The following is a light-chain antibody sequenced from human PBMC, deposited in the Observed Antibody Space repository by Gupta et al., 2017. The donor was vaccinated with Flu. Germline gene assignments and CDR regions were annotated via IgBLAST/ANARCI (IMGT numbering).Light chain of an antibody. V-gene: IGKV3-15*01. Sequence: GERTSLFCRASQNVGSNLAWYRQKPGQAPSLLISDTSTGAPCVPARLSGSGSGSEFTLTISSLQSEDCAVYYCQQYNSWPFTLGGGTRVEIK. J-gene: IGKJ4*01. CDR3: QQYNSWPFT. CDR2: DTS. CDR1: QNVGSN.